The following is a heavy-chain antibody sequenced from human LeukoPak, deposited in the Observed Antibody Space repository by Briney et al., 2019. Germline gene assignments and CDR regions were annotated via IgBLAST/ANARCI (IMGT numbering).Heavy chain of an antibody. CDR3: AKNSSYNWQYFFDY. D-gene: IGHD1-1*01. J-gene: IGHJ4*02. CDR1: GFSFRNYA. CDR2: IDGGGGPT. Sequence: GGSLRLSCAASGFSFRNYAMSWVRQAPGKGLEWVSVIDGGGGPTYYADSVKGRFTISRDNSKNTLYLQMNSLRAEDVAVYFCAKNSSYNWQYFFDYWGQGTLVTVSS. V-gene: IGHV3-23*01.